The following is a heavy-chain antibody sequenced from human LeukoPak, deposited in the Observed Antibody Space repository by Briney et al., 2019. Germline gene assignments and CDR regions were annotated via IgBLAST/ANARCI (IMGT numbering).Heavy chain of an antibody. Sequence: ASVKVSFKASGYTFTEYYFHWVRQAPGQGLEWMGWMNCDNGGTHYAQKFQGRVTMTRDTSISTAYMELNRLGSDDTAVYYCVRDGDIDAYDLWGQGTMVTVST. CDR3: VRDGDIDAYDL. V-gene: IGHV1-2*02. D-gene: IGHD3-3*01. CDR1: GYTFTEYY. J-gene: IGHJ3*01. CDR2: MNCDNGGT.